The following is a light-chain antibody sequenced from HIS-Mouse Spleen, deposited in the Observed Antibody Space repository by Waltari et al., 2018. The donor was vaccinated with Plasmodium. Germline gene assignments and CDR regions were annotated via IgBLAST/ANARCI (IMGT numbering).Light chain of an antibody. V-gene: IGLV2-23*01. J-gene: IGLJ1*01. CDR1: SSAVGSYNL. CDR3: CSDAGSSTYV. CDR2: EGS. Sequence: QSALTQPASVSGSPGQSITISCPGTSSAVGSYNLVSWYQQHPGKAPKLMIYEGSKRPSGVSNRFSCSKSGNTASLTISGRQAEDEADYYCCSDAGSSTYVFGTGTKVTGL.